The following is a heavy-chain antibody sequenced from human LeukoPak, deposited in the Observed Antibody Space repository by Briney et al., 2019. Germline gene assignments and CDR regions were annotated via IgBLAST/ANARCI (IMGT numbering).Heavy chain of an antibody. CDR1: GFTFSSYG. CDR2: ISWSGGST. J-gene: IGHJ4*02. D-gene: IGHD4-23*01. Sequence: GGALRLPCAGSGFTFSSYGMSWVRQAPGKGLEGGSAISWSGGSTYYADSVKVRFSICRDNSKNTLYLKMNSLRAEDTAVYYCAGGTPIDYWGQGPLVTVPS. CDR3: AGGTPIDY. V-gene: IGHV3-23*01.